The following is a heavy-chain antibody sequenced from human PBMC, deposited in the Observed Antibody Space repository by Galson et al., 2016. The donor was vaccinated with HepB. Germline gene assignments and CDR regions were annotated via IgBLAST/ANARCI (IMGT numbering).Heavy chain of an antibody. D-gene: IGHD1-1*01. J-gene: IGHJ6*02. CDR2: TSYDGSNK. CDR1: GFTFSSYG. V-gene: IGHV3-30*03. Sequence: SLRLSCAASGFTFSSYGMHWVRQAPGKGLEWVAFTSYDGSNKKYADSVKGRFTISRDNSKKTLYLQMNSLRAEDTAVYYCAREPGRIQLYLHSFGMDVWGQGTTVTVSS. CDR3: AREPGRIQLYLHSFGMDV.